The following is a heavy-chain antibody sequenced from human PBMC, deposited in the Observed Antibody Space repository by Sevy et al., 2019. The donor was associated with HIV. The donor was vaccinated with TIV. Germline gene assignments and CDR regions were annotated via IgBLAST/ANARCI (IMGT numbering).Heavy chain of an antibody. J-gene: IGHJ4*02. V-gene: IGHV3-7*01. CDR3: VREGLGGFSYSLDC. D-gene: IGHD3-16*01. CDR1: GFSFSTYW. Sequence: GGSLRLSCAASGFSFSTYWMTWFRQAPGKGLEWLATMNQDGNERDNVDSVKGRLTISRDNTKTSLFLQMNSLSAEDTGVYYCVREGLGGFSYSLDCWGQGTLVTVSS. CDR2: MNQDGNER.